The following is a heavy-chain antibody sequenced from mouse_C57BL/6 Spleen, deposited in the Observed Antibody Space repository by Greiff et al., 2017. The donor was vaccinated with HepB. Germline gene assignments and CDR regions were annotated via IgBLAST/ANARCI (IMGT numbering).Heavy chain of an antibody. D-gene: IGHD2-2*01. CDR3: ARGTYGYDLYYFDY. Sequence: VQLQQSGPELVKPGASVKMSCKASGYSFTDYNMNWVKQSNGQSLEWIGVINPNYGTTSYNQKFKGKATLTVDQSSSTAYMQLNSLTSEDSAVYYCARGTYGYDLYYFDYWGQGTTLTVSS. CDR1: GYSFTDYN. V-gene: IGHV1-39*01. CDR2: INPNYGTT. J-gene: IGHJ2*01.